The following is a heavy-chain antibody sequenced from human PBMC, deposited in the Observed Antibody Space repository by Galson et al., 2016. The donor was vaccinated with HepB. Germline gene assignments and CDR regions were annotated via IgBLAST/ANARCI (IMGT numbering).Heavy chain of an antibody. J-gene: IGHJ2*01. Sequence: SLRLSCAASGFTFRSYAMSWVRQAPGKGLEWVSVISGGGGSSNYADSVKGRFTNSRDNSKNTLYLQMNNLRADDTAVYYCAIIAGTYYFDSWGRGTLVSVSS. D-gene: IGHD2/OR15-2a*01. V-gene: IGHV3-23*01. CDR3: AIIAGTYYFDS. CDR1: GFTFRSYA. CDR2: ISGGGGSS.